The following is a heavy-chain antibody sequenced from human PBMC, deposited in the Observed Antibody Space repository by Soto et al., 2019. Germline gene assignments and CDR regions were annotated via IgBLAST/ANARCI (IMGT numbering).Heavy chain of an antibody. CDR1: GYTFTSYD. V-gene: IGHV1-8*01. CDR2: MNPNSGKT. J-gene: IGHJ6*03. D-gene: IGHD3-3*01. CDR3: ARAEAYYDFWSGYHYYYYMDV. Sequence: ASVKVSCKVSGYTFTSYDINWVRQATGQGLEWMRWMNPNSGKTGYAQKFQGRVTMNRNTSISTSYMELSSLRFEDTAVYYCARAEAYYDFWSGYHYYYYMDVWGKGTTVTFSS.